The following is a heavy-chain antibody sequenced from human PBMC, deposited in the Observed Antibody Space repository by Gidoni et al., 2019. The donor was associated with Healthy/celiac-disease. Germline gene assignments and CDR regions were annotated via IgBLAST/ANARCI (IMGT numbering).Heavy chain of an antibody. D-gene: IGHD6-13*01. Sequence: QVQLVESGGGVVQPGRSLRLSCAAYGFTFSSYGLHWGRQAPGKGLEWVAVICYDGSNKYYADSVKGRFTISRDNSKNTLYLQMNSLRAEDTAVYYCARERIAAAGDYYYYGMDVWGQGTTVTVSS. J-gene: IGHJ6*02. CDR3: ARERIAAAGDYYYYGMDV. CDR1: GFTFSSYG. CDR2: ICYDGSNK. V-gene: IGHV3-33*08.